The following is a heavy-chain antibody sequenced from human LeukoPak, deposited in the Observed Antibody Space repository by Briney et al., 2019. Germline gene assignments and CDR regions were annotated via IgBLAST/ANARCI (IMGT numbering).Heavy chain of an antibody. CDR2: IKQDGSEK. V-gene: IGHV3-7*01. CDR3: VRDGRSGWHFDY. J-gene: IGHJ4*02. Sequence: GGSLRLSCAASGFTFSSYWMSWVRQAPGKGLEWVANIKQDGSEKYYVDSVKGRFTNTRDNVENSMFLQMNSLRAEDTAVYYCVRDGRSGWHFDYWGQGALVTVSS. CDR1: GFTFSSYW. D-gene: IGHD6-19*01.